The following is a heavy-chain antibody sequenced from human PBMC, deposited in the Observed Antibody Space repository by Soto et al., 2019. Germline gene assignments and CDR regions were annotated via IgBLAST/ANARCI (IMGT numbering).Heavy chain of an antibody. CDR2: ISSSKTYT. Sequence: PGGSLRLSCAASGFTFSSYNMNWVRQAPGKGLEWVSSISSSKTYTYYADSVKGRFTISRDNSKNTLFLQMNNLRVEDTAMYYCAKDRRDGDFMHILVVDFWGQGALVTVS. CDR3: AKDRRDGDFMHILVVDF. J-gene: IGHJ4*02. D-gene: IGHD2-15*01. V-gene: IGHV3-21*01. CDR1: GFTFSSYN.